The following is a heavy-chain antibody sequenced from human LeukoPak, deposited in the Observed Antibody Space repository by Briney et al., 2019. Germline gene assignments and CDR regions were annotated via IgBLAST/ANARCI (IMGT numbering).Heavy chain of an antibody. CDR1: GFTFSNYG. V-gene: IGHV3-30*03. CDR3: ARVSGSYFDAFDY. J-gene: IGHJ4*02. D-gene: IGHD1-26*01. Sequence: PGGSLRLSCAASGFTFSNYGIHWVRQAPGKGLEWVAVISYDGSNKYYADSVKGRCTISRDKSKNTVYLQMNSLRAEDTAVYYCARVSGSYFDAFDYWGQGTLVTVSS. CDR2: ISYDGSNK.